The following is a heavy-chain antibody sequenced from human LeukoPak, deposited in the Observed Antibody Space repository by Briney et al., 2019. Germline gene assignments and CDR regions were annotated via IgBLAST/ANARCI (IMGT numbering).Heavy chain of an antibody. J-gene: IGHJ4*02. V-gene: IGHV4-30-2*01. Sequence: SETLSLTCAVSGGSISSGGYSWSWIRQPPGKGLEWIGYIYHSGSTNYNPSLKSRVTISVDTSKNQFSLKLSSVTAADTAVYYCARVPLVGATNAFDYWGQGTLVTVSS. CDR1: GGSISSGGYS. CDR2: IYHSGST. D-gene: IGHD1-26*01. CDR3: ARVPLVGATNAFDY.